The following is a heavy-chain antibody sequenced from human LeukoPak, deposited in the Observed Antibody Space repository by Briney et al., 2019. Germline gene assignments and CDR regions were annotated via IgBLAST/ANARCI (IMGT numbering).Heavy chain of an antibody. Sequence: SETLSLACAVYGGSFSGYYWSWIRQPPGKGLEWIGEINHSGSTYYNPSLKSRVTISVDTSKNQFSLKLSSVTAADTAVYYCARSGNSQDWFDPWGQGTLVTVSS. CDR1: GGSFSGYY. CDR2: INHSGST. CDR3: ARSGNSQDWFDP. V-gene: IGHV4-34*01. J-gene: IGHJ5*02. D-gene: IGHD5-18*01.